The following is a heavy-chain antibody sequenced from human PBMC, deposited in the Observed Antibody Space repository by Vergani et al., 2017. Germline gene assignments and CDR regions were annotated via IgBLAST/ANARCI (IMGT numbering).Heavy chain of an antibody. CDR1: GGPVSNYA. J-gene: IGHJ6*03. CDR2: VVPLFNRP. Sequence: QVQLVQSGAEVKKPGSSVKVSCKASGGPVSNYAISWVRQAPGQGLEWMGEVVPLFNRPNYAQRFRGRVTITADDWTNTAYLEVNSLTSEDTAVYYCARGPVVPAAVAWDNNFYYYMDVWGKGTTVTVSS. D-gene: IGHD2-2*01. V-gene: IGHV1-69*01. CDR3: ARGPVVPAAVAWDNNFYYYMDV.